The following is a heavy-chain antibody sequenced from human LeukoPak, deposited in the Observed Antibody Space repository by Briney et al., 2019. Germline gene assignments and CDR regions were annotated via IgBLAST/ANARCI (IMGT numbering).Heavy chain of an antibody. Sequence: SETLSLSCTVPGGSISSYYWSWIRQPPGKGLEWIGYIYYSGSTNYNPSLKSRVTISVDTSKNQFSLKLSSVTAADTAVYYCASLAVATPYYYYGMDVWGQGTTVTVSS. CDR2: IYYSGST. CDR1: GGSISSYY. J-gene: IGHJ6*02. CDR3: ASLAVATPYYYYGMDV. V-gene: IGHV4-59*01. D-gene: IGHD6-19*01.